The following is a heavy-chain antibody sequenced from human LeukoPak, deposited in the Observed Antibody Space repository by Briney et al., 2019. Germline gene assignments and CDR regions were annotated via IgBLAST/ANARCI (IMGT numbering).Heavy chain of an antibody. D-gene: IGHD6-19*01. Sequence: PGRSLRLSCAASGFTFNSYAIHWVRQAPGKGLEWVAIISYDGSNKYYADSVKGRFTISRDNSQNTLYLQMNSLRAADTAVYFCAKDRDSSGWSLIDYWGQGTQVTVSS. J-gene: IGHJ4*02. CDR2: ISYDGSNK. CDR3: AKDRDSSGWSLIDY. CDR1: GFTFNSYA. V-gene: IGHV3-30-3*01.